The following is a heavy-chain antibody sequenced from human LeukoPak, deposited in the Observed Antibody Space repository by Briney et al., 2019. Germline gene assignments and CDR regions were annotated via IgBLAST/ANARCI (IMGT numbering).Heavy chain of an antibody. CDR1: GFIFTNYV. Sequence: PGGSLRLSCAASGFIFTNYVMSWVRQAPGKGLEWVSAISGSGDRTYYADSVKGRFTISRDNSKNTLYLQMNSLRAEDTAVYYCAKKTDFWSGYFASWGQGTLVTVSS. CDR3: AKKTDFWSGYFAS. D-gene: IGHD3-3*01. J-gene: IGHJ5*02. V-gene: IGHV3-23*01. CDR2: ISGSGDRT.